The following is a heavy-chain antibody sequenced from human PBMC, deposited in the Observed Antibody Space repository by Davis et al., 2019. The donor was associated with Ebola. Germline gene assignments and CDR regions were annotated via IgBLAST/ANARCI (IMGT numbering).Heavy chain of an antibody. V-gene: IGHV3-73*01. Sequence: GGSLRLSCAASGFTFSGSAMHWVRQASGKGLEWVGRIRRKANSYATAYAASVKGRFTISRDDSKNTAYLQMNSLKTEDTAVYYCTSTTVTVDYWGQGTLVTVSS. CDR3: TSTTVTVDY. CDR2: IRRKANSYAT. D-gene: IGHD4-17*01. J-gene: IGHJ4*02. CDR1: GFTFSGSA.